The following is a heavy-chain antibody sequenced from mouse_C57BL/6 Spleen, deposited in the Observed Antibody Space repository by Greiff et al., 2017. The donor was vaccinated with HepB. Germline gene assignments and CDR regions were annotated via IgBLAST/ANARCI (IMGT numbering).Heavy chain of an antibody. CDR3: AREDYYGSGYAMDY. J-gene: IGHJ4*01. V-gene: IGHV1-59*01. Sequence: QVQLQQSGAELVRPGTSVKLSCKASGYTFTSYWMHWVKQRPGQGLEWIGVIDPSDSYTNYNQKFKGKATLTVDTSSSTAYMQLSSLTSEDSAVYYCAREDYYGSGYAMDYWGQGTSVTVSS. CDR1: GYTFTSYW. CDR2: IDPSDSYT. D-gene: IGHD1-1*01.